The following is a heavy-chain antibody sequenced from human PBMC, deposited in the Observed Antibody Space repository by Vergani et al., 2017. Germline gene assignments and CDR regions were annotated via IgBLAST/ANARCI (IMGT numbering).Heavy chain of an antibody. Sequence: QVQLQESGPELVKPSGTLSLTCAVSGGSIRSSNWWSWVRQPPGKGLGWIGEIYHSGSTNYNQSLKSRVTISVDKSKNKFSQKLSSVTAADTAVYYCARGNLRRGVLRLLELLCMAVWGKGTTVTVPS. V-gene: IGHV4-4*02. CDR2: IYHSGST. D-gene: IGHD3-3*01. J-gene: IGHJ6*04. CDR3: ARGNLRRGVLRLLELLCMAV. CDR1: GGSIRSSNW.